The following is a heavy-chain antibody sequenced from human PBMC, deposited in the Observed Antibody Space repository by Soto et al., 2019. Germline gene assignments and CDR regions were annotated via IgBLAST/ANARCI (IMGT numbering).Heavy chain of an antibody. CDR1: GGTFSSYA. J-gene: IGHJ6*02. CDR3: ARAHCGGDCYPYYYGMDV. V-gene: IGHV1-69*12. CDR2: IIPIFGTA. D-gene: IGHD2-21*02. Sequence: QVQLVQSGAEVKKPGSSVKVSCKASGGTFSSYAISWVRQAPGQGLEWMGGIIPIFGTANYAQKFQGRVTITADESTSTAYMELSSLRSEDTAVYYCARAHCGGDCYPYYYGMDVWGQGTTVTVSS.